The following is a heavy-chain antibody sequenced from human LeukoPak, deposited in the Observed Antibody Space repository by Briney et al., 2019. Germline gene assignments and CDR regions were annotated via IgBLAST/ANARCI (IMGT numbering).Heavy chain of an antibody. Sequence: GGSLRLSCAASGFTVSSNYMSWVRQAPGKGLEWVSVIYSGGSTYYADSVKGRFTISRDNSKNTLYLQMNSLRAEDTAVYYCAKRVAALLYYYYYYMDVWGKGTTVTVSS. CDR1: GFTVSSNY. V-gene: IGHV3-53*01. J-gene: IGHJ6*03. CDR2: IYSGGST. D-gene: IGHD6-6*01. CDR3: AKRVAALLYYYYYYMDV.